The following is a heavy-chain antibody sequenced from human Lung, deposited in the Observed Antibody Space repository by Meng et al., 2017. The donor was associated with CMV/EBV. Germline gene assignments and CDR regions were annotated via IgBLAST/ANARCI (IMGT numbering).Heavy chain of an antibody. D-gene: IGHD2-2*01. CDR1: GGTFSSYA. Sequence: SVKVSCRASGGTFSSYAMSWVRQAPGQGLEWMGGTIPIFGTATYSKEFQGRITITTDESTSTAYMELSSLRSEDTAMYYCAIEDYPQLLYPWGQGALVTV. J-gene: IGHJ5*02. V-gene: IGHV1-69*05. CDR3: AIEDYPQLLYP. CDR2: TIPIFGTA.